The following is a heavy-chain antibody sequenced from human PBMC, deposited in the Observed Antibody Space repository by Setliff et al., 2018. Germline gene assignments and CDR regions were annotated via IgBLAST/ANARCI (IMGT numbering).Heavy chain of an antibody. CDR1: GVTFNNDA. V-gene: IGHV1-69*05. D-gene: IGHD3-22*01. Sequence: SVKVSCKASGVTFNNDAITWVRQAPGQGPEWMGVVIPMSGTTNFAQKFRGRVTITTDDSTSTAYMGLSGLTSEDTAVYYCASGPAHYVSSGLYGPDYHYCGLDVWGQGTTVTVSS. CDR2: VIPMSGTT. J-gene: IGHJ6*02. CDR3: ASGPAHYVSSGLYGPDYHYCGLDV.